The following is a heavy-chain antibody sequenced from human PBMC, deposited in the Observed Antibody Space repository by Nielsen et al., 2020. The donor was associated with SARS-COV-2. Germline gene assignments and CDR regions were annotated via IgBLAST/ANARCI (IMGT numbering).Heavy chain of an antibody. D-gene: IGHD4-17*01. CDR3: ARDYYGDYLDGFDI. CDR2: IYYSGST. CDR1: GGSISSGGYY. Sequence: SETLSLTCTVSGGSISSGGYYWSWIRQHPGKGLEWIGYIYYSGSTYYSPSLKSRVTISIDTSKNQFSLRLSSVTAADTALYFCARDYYGDYLDGFDIWGQGTMVTVSS. V-gene: IGHV4-61*08. J-gene: IGHJ3*02.